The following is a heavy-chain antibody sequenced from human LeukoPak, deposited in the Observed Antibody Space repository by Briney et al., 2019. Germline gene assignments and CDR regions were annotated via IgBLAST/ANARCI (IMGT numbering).Heavy chain of an antibody. Sequence: SETLSLTCTVSGGSISSGSYYWSWIRQPAGKGLEWIGRIYTSGSTNYNPSLKSRVTISVDTSKTQFSLKLSSVTAADTAVYYCARDLGGRIAARPGWFDPWGQGTLVTVSS. J-gene: IGHJ5*02. D-gene: IGHD6-6*01. CDR1: GGSISSGSYY. CDR2: IYTSGST. V-gene: IGHV4-61*02. CDR3: ARDLGGRIAARPGWFDP.